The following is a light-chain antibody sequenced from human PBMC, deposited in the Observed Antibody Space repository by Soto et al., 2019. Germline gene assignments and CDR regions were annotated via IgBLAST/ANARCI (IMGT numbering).Light chain of an antibody. J-gene: IGLJ1*01. CDR3: SSYTSSSTLV. CDR1: SSDVGDYNY. Sequence: QSALTQPASVSGSPGQSITISCTGTSSDVGDYNYVSWYQQHPGKAPKVMIYDVSNRPSGVSNRFSGSKSGNMASLTISGLQAEDEADYYCSSYTSSSTLVFGTGTKLTVL. V-gene: IGLV2-14*01. CDR2: DVS.